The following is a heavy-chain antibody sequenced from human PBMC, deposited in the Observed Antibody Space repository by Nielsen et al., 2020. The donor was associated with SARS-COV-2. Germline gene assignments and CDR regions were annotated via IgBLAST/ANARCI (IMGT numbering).Heavy chain of an antibody. CDR1: GGSISSGGYY. CDR2: IYYSGST. Sequence: SETLSLTCTVSGGSISSGGYYWSWIRQHPGKGLEWIGYIYYSGSTNYNPSLKSRVTISVDTSKNQFSLKLSSVTAADTAVYYCARWVGAKWSYGMDVWGQGTTVTVSS. CDR3: ARWVGAKWSYGMDV. D-gene: IGHD1-26*01. V-gene: IGHV4-61*08. J-gene: IGHJ6*02.